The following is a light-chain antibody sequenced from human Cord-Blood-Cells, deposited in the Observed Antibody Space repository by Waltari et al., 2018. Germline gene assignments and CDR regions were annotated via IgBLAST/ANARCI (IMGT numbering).Light chain of an antibody. Sequence: EIVLTQSPATLSLSPGERATLSCRASQSVSSYLAWYHQKPGQAPRLLIYDASNRATGIPARCSGSGSGTDFTLTIGSLEPEDLAVYYCQQRSNGPPLTFGGGTKVEIK. CDR2: DAS. V-gene: IGKV3-11*01. CDR3: QQRSNGPPLT. CDR1: QSVSSY. J-gene: IGKJ4*01.